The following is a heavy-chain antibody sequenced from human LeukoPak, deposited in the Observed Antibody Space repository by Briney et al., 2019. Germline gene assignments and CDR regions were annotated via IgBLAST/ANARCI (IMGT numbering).Heavy chain of an antibody. V-gene: IGHV1-18*01. CDR2: ISAYNGNT. D-gene: IGHD6-13*01. J-gene: IGHJ4*02. CDR3: ARTFSSSWYWGPKYFDY. CDR1: GYTFTSYG. Sequence: GASEKVSCKASGYTFTSYGISWVRQAPGQGLEWMGWISAYNGNTNYAQKLQGRVTMTTDTSTSTAYMELRSLRSDDTAVYYCARTFSSSWYWGPKYFDYWGQGTLVTVSS.